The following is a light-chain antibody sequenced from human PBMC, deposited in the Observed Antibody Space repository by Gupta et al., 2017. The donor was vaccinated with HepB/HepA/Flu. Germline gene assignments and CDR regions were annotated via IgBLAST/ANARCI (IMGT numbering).Light chain of an antibody. J-gene: IGLJ3*02. CDR1: SGHSKYS. CDR3: QTWVAGSGWV. V-gene: IGLV4-69*01. CDR2: VNSDGSH. Sequence: QLVLTQSPSASASLGASVNLTCPLSSGHSKYSIAWHQHQSEKGPRYLMRVNSDGSHTKGDGVPDRFSASSSGAERYLTISSLQSEDEADYYCQTWVAGSGWVCGGGTKLTVL.